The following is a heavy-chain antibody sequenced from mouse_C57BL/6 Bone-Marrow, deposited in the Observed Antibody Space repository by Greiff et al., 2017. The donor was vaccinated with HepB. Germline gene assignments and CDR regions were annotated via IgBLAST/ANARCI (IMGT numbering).Heavy chain of an antibody. CDR3: ARHSIYYYGSSYVLYAMDY. J-gene: IGHJ4*01. D-gene: IGHD1-1*01. CDR1: GYTFTEYT. V-gene: IGHV1-62-2*01. CDR2: FYPGSGSI. Sequence: QVQLKESGAELVKPGASVKLSCKASGYTFTEYTIHWVKQRSGQGLEWIGWFYPGSGSIKYNEKFKDKATLTADKSSSTVYMELSRLTSEDSAVYFCARHSIYYYGSSYVLYAMDYWGQGTSVTVSS.